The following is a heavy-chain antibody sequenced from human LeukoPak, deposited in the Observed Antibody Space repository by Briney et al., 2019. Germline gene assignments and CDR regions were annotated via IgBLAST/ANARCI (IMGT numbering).Heavy chain of an antibody. Sequence: GRSLRLSCAASGFTFSSYDMHWVRQAPGKGLEWVAVISYDGSNKYYADSVKGRFTISRDNSKNTLYLQMNSLRAEDTAVYYCAKGATWIHPDNWFDPWGQGTLVPFSS. J-gene: IGHJ5*02. CDR3: AKGATWIHPDNWFDP. D-gene: IGHD5-18*01. CDR1: GFTFSSYD. V-gene: IGHV3-30*18. CDR2: ISYDGSNK.